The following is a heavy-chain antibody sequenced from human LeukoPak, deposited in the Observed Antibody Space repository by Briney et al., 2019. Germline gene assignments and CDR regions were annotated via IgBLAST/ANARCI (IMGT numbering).Heavy chain of an antibody. J-gene: IGHJ4*02. D-gene: IGHD3-16*01. CDR2: IRYDGSNK. CDR1: GFTFSSYG. V-gene: IGHV3-30*02. Sequence: AGGSLRLSCAASGFTFSSYGMHWVRQAPGKGLEWVAFIRYDGSNKYYADSVKGRFTISRDNSKNTLYLQMNSLRAEDTAVYYCAKDGHDYVWGTFDYWGQGTLVTVSS. CDR3: AKDGHDYVWGTFDY.